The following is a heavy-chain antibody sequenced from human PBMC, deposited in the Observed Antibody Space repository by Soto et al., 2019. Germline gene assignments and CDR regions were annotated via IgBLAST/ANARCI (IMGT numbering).Heavy chain of an antibody. J-gene: IGHJ5*02. V-gene: IGHV4-31*03. CDR2: IYYSGST. Sequence: QVQLQESGPGLVKPSQTLSLTCTVSGGSISSGGYYWNWTRQHPGKGLEWIGHIYYSGSTSYNPALKTRVTISIDTSKNLSSLTLCSVTASDTAVYYCARSVFPWGQGTLVTVSS. CDR1: GGSISSGGYY. CDR3: ARSVFP.